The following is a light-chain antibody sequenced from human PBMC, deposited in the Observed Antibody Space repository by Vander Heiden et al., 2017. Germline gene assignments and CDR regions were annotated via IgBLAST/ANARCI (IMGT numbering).Light chain of an antibody. V-gene: IGKV1-39*01. CDR3: QQCSSRPLT. CDR2: DSS. Sequence: DIELTQSPSYLSASVGERVTITCRASESISRHLDWYQQKPGKAPKLLIYDSSNLANGVPAMFSGSGSGTDFILTITGLQPEDFAVYYCQQCSSRPLTFGQGTQVEI. CDR1: ESISRH. J-gene: IGKJ5*01.